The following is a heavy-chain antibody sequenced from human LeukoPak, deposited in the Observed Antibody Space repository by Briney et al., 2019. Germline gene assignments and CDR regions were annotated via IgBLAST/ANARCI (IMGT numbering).Heavy chain of an antibody. Sequence: ASVKVSCKASGYTFTTYAISWVRQAHGQGLEWMGWISVYNGNTNYAQKLQGRVTMTTDTSTSTAYMELRSLRYDDTAVYYCARDAGGWDDAFDIWGQGTMVTVSS. D-gene: IGHD6-19*01. V-gene: IGHV1-18*01. CDR1: GYTFTTYA. CDR2: ISVYNGNT. CDR3: ARDAGGWDDAFDI. J-gene: IGHJ3*02.